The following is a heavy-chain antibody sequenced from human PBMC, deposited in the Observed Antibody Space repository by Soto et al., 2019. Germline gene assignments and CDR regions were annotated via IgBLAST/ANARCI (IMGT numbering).Heavy chain of an antibody. J-gene: IGHJ6*04. Sequence: EVQLVESGGDLAQPGGSLRLSCTASGFAVRHNYMTWVRQAPGKGLEWVSLIYSGGDTAYADSVKGRFTISRPAAQNTVYLHMNSLSAAGTAVYYCARKTGAIPSGGDVCGVGTAVTVSS. CDR2: IYSGGDT. CDR1: GFAVRHNY. V-gene: IGHV3-53*04. D-gene: IGHD7-27*01. CDR3: ARKTGAIPSGGDV.